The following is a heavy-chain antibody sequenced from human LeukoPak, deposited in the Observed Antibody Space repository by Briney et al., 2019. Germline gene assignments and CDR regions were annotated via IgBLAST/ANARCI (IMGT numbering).Heavy chain of an antibody. CDR3: ARAPIVVVPAATYYYYGMDV. V-gene: IGHV3-30-3*01. CDR2: ISYDGSNK. J-gene: IGHJ6*02. D-gene: IGHD2-2*01. CDR1: GFTFSSYA. Sequence: GRSLRLSCAASGFTFSSYAMHWVRQAPGKGLEWVAVISYDGSNKYYADSVKGRFTISGDNSKNTLYLQMNSLRAEDTAVYYCARAPIVVVPAATYYYYGMDVWGQGTTVTVSS.